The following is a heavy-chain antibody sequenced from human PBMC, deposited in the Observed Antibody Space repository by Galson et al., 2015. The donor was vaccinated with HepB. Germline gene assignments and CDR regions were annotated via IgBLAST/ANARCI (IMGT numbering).Heavy chain of an antibody. J-gene: IGHJ4*02. CDR3: TRDRPLDY. CDR2: IKNKADGETT. CDR1: GFSFGDYA. V-gene: IGHV3-49*03. Sequence: SLRLSCAGSGFSFGDYAMAWFRQAPRKGLEWVGFIKNKADGETTAYAASVKGRFTISRDDSKSITYLQMNTLKIEDTAIYYCTRDRPLDYWGQGTLVTVSS.